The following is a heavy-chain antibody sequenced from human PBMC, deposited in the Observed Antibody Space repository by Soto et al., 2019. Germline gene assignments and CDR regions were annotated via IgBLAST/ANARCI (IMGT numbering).Heavy chain of an antibody. J-gene: IGHJ4*02. V-gene: IGHV1-3*01. D-gene: IGHD2-15*01. Sequence: ASVKVSCKASGYTFTSYAMHWVRQAPGQRLEWMGWINAGNGNTKYSQKFQGRVTITRDTSASTAYMELSSLRSEDTAVYYCARDEIVVVVAATPKYYFDYWGQGTLVTVSS. CDR3: ARDEIVVVVAATPKYYFDY. CDR1: GYTFTSYA. CDR2: INAGNGNT.